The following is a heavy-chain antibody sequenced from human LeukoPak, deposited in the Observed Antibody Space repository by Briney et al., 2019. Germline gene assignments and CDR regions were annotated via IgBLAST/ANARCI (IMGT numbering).Heavy chain of an antibody. CDR2: INPSGGST. D-gene: IGHD5-18*01. Sequence: ASVKVPCKASGSPFTSYYMHWVRQAPGQGLEWMGIINPSGGSTSYAQKFQGRVTMTRDTSTSTVYMELSSLRSEDTAVYYCARSRRGGYSYGLDYWGQGTLVTVSS. CDR1: GSPFTSYY. V-gene: IGHV1-46*01. J-gene: IGHJ4*02. CDR3: ARSRRGGYSYGLDY.